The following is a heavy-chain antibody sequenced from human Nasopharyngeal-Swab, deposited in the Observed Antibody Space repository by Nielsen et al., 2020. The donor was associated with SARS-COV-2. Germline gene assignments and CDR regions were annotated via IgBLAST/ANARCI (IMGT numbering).Heavy chain of an antibody. CDR1: GGSISSYY. V-gene: IGHV4-59*08. J-gene: IGHJ3*02. CDR2: IYYSGST. D-gene: IGHD3-3*01. Sequence: GSLRLSCTVSGGSISSYYWSWIRQPPGKGLEWIGYIYYSGSTNYNPSLKSRVTISVDTSKNQFSLKLSSVTAADTAVYYCARLPYDFWSGSRGAFDIWGQGTMVTVS. CDR3: ARLPYDFWSGSRGAFDI.